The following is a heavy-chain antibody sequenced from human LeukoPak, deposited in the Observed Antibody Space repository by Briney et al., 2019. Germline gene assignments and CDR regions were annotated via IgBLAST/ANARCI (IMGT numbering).Heavy chain of an antibody. CDR3: TKDRGDTFGDLYD. V-gene: IGHV3-7*03. CDR1: GFTFSSYW. CDR2: IKQGGGEN. J-gene: IGHJ4*02. Sequence: GGSLRLSCAASGFTFSSYWMSGVRQAPGKGLEWVANIKQGGGENSYVDSVRGRFTISRDNAKNSVYLQMNSLRAEDTALYYCTKDRGDTFGDLYDWGQGTLVTVSS. D-gene: IGHD3-10*01.